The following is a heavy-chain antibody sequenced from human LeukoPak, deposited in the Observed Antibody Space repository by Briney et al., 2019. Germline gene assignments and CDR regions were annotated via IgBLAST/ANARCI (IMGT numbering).Heavy chain of an antibody. CDR1: GFTFSSYA. CDR3: ARELDDPDFWSGFLDY. D-gene: IGHD3-3*01. V-gene: IGHV3-23*01. J-gene: IGHJ4*02. CDR2: ISSSGSST. Sequence: PGGSLRLSCAASGFTFSSYAMSWVRQAPGKGLEWVSAISSSGSSTYYADSVKGRFTISRDNAKNSLYLQMNSLRAEDTALYYCARELDDPDFWSGFLDYWGQGTLVTVSS.